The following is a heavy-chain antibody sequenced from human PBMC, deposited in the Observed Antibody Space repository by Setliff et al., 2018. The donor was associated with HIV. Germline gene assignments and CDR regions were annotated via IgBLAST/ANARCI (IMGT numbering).Heavy chain of an antibody. D-gene: IGHD2-21*01. CDR3: ARAPRSPLRWRDNLLSSSSFFMDV. J-gene: IGHJ6*03. CDR2: IYPGDSDT. CDR1: GYTFTNYW. Sequence: LGESLKISCKGSGYTFTNYWIAWVRQMPGKGLEWMGIIYPGDSDTRYSPSFQGQVTFSADKSISAVYLQWDSLKASDSAIYYCARAPRSPLRWRDNLLSSSSFFMDVWGRGTTVTVSS. V-gene: IGHV5-51*01.